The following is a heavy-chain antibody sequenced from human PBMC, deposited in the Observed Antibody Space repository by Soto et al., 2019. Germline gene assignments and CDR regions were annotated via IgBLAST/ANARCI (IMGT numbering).Heavy chain of an antibody. V-gene: IGHV6-1*01. CDR3: ARLIGNSWLDS. CDR2: TYYRSKWYN. Sequence: SPALSLTCAISGESVCSNSGTWDWIRQSPSRGLEWLGRTYYRSKWYNDYAVSVKSRITINPDTSNNQLSLQLNSVTPDDTAVYYCARLIGNSWLDSWGQGTLVTVSS. CDR1: GESVCSNSGT. J-gene: IGHJ5*01. D-gene: IGHD2-8*01.